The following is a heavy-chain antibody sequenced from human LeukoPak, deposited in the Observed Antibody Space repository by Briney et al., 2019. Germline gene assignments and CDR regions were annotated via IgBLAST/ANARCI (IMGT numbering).Heavy chain of an antibody. V-gene: IGHV3-53*01. Sequence: GGSLRLSCAVSGFTASLNDMTWVRQAPGKGLECVSVISRDDTIFYADSVKGRFTISRDNSKNTLYLQMNSLRADDTAVYYCARVDKWGQGTLVTVSS. CDR3: ARVDK. D-gene: IGHD3-22*01. J-gene: IGHJ4*02. CDR1: GFTASLND. CDR2: ISRDDTI.